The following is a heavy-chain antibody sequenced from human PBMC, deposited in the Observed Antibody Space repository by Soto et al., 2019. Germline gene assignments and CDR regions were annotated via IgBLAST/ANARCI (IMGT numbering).Heavy chain of an antibody. CDR3: ARGIGSYYYMDV. J-gene: IGHJ6*03. CDR2: IGAAGDT. CDR1: GFTFSSYD. D-gene: IGHD2-15*01. Sequence: EVQLVESGGGLVQPGGSLRLSCAASGFTFSSYDMHWVRQATGKGLEWVSTIGAAGDTSYPGSVKGRFTISRENARNSVYLQMNSLRAGDTAVYYCARGIGSYYYMDVWGKGTTVTVSS. V-gene: IGHV3-13*01.